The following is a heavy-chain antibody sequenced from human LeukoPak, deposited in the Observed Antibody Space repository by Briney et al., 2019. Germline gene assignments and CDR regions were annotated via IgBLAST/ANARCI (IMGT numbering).Heavy chain of an antibody. D-gene: IGHD3-10*01. J-gene: IGHJ6*03. CDR1: GGSISSHY. CDR3: ARDQVVRGIYYYYYMDV. V-gene: IGHV4-4*07. CDR2: IYTSGST. Sequence: SETLSLTCTVSGGSISSHYWSWIRQPAGKGLEWIGRIYTSGSTNYNPSLKSRVTMSVDTSKNQFSLKLSSVTAADTAVYYCARDQVVRGIYYYYYMDVWGKGTTVTISS.